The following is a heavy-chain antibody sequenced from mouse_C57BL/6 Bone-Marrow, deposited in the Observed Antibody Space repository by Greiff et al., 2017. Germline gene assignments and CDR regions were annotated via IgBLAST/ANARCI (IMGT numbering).Heavy chain of an antibody. CDR3: ARRGKYYGSRVYAMDY. D-gene: IGHD1-1*01. J-gene: IGHJ4*01. V-gene: IGHV5-9*01. CDR2: ISGGGGNT. CDR1: GFTFSSYT. Sequence: EVKLVESGGGLVKPGGSLKLSCAASGFTFSSYTMSWVRQTPEKRLEWVATISGGGGNTYYPDSVKGRFTISRDNAKNTLYLQMSSLRSEDTALYYCARRGKYYGSRVYAMDYWGQGTSVTVSS.